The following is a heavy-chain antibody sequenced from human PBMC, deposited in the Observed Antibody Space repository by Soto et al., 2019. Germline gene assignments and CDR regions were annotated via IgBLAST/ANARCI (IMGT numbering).Heavy chain of an antibody. D-gene: IGHD3-3*01. CDR3: AKRGDAVSGFFDF. CDR1: GFTFSSYA. V-gene: IGHV3-30*18. Sequence: QVQLVQSGGGVVQPGGSLRLSCAASGFTFSSYAIHWVRQAPGKGLEWVADVSFDGSHKSYAAPVRGRFTLSRDDSKKTVYLQMNSLRAEDTALYYCAKRGDAVSGFFDFWGQGAQVAVSS. CDR2: VSFDGSHK. J-gene: IGHJ5*01.